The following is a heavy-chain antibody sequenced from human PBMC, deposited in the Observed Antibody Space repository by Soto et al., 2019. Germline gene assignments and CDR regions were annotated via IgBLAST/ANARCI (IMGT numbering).Heavy chain of an antibody. CDR1: LFTFSSSD. V-gene: IGHV3-13*01. CDR2: IGAGGDT. D-gene: IGHD6-13*01. CDR3: AREGRSSTWYDWYFDL. Sequence: VWSLRLSCSASLFTFSSSDMHWVLHFTLKCLEFFSAIGAGGDTYYPDSVQGRFTISRENAKNSLYLQMNSLRDEDTAVYFCAREGRSSTWYDWYFDLWGRGTLVTVSS. J-gene: IGHJ2*01.